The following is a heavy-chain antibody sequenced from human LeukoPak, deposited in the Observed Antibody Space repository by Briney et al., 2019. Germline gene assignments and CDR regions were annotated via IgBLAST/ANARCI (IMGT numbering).Heavy chain of an antibody. CDR2: IYYSGST. CDR3: ARHFVLLWLGELTGGYNWFDP. J-gene: IGHJ5*02. D-gene: IGHD3-10*01. Sequence: SETLSLTCTVSGGSISSSSYYWGWIRQPPGKGLEWIGSIYYSGSTYYNPSLKSRVTISVDTSKNQFSLKLSSVTAADTAVYYCARHFVLLWLGELTGGYNWFDPWGQGTLVTVSS. V-gene: IGHV4-39*01. CDR1: GGSISSSSYY.